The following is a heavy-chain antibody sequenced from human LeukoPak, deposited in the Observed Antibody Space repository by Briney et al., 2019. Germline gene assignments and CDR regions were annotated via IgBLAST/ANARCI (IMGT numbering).Heavy chain of an antibody. D-gene: IGHD1-26*01. Sequence: GGSLRLSCAAYGFTVSSNYMSWVRQAPGKGLEWVSVIYSGGSTYYADSVKGRFTISRDNSKNTLYLQMNSLRAEDTAVYYCARDISGAYSGSYDYWGQGTLVTVSS. CDR2: IYSGGST. J-gene: IGHJ4*02. V-gene: IGHV3-66*01. CDR1: GFTVSSNY. CDR3: ARDISGAYSGSYDY.